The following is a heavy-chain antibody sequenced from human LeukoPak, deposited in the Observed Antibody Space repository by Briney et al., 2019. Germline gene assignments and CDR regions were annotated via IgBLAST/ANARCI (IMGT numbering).Heavy chain of an antibody. CDR3: ARALNRHIGAFEY. Sequence: PGGSLRLSCAVSGFTVSGDYMSWVRQAPGKGLEWVSVIYADFDTTDYADSVKGRFTISRDNSKNTLYLHMNSLRVEYTATYFCARALNRHIGAFEYWGQGALVTVSS. V-gene: IGHV3-53*01. CDR2: IYADFDTT. CDR1: GFTVSGDY. D-gene: IGHD4/OR15-4a*01. J-gene: IGHJ4*02.